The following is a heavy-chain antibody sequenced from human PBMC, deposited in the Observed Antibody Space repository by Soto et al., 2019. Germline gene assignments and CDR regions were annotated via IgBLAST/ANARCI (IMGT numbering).Heavy chain of an antibody. Sequence: SETLSLTCTVSGGSINNHYWSWIRQPPGKGLEWIGYIYYTGSTNYNPSLKSRVTISVDTSKNQFSLNLTSLTAADTAVYYCARLLYYSSGWSRRAETNYDYWGQGTLVTVSS. CDR2: IYYTGST. CDR3: ARLLYYSSGWSRRAETNYDY. CDR1: GGSINNHY. V-gene: IGHV4-59*11. J-gene: IGHJ4*02. D-gene: IGHD6-19*01.